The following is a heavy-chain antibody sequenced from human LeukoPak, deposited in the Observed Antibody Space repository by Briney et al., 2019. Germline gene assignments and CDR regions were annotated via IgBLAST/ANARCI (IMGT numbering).Heavy chain of an antibody. J-gene: IGHJ4*02. CDR2: ISGSGGST. CDR1: GFTFSSYW. CDR3: ARGETKITIFGVVTSLHFDY. D-gene: IGHD3-3*01. V-gene: IGHV3-23*01. Sequence: PGGSLRLSCAASGFTFSSYWMHWVRQGPGKGLVWVSAISGSGGSTYYADSVKGRFTISRDNSKNTLYLQMNSLRAEDTAVYYCARGETKITIFGVVTSLHFDYWGQGTLVTVSS.